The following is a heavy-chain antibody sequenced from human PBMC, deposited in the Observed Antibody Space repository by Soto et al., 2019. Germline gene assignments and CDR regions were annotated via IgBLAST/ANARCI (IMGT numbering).Heavy chain of an antibody. Sequence: QVQLVQSGAEVKKPGASVKVSCKASGYTFTGYYMHWVRQAPGQGLEWMGWINPNSGGTNYAQKFQGRVTMTRDTYISTAYMELSRLRSDDTAVYYCAFRITIFGVVIEEFDYWGQGTLVTVSS. J-gene: IGHJ4*02. CDR3: AFRITIFGVVIEEFDY. CDR2: INPNSGGT. CDR1: GYTFTGYY. D-gene: IGHD3-3*01. V-gene: IGHV1-2*02.